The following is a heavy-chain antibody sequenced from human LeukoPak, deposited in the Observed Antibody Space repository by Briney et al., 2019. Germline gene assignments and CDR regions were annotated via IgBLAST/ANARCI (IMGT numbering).Heavy chain of an antibody. CDR2: INRDGSSA. D-gene: IGHD3-22*01. CDR1: GFTLIRFW. J-gene: IGHJ4*02. Sequence: GWSLRVSCAASGFTLIRFWMHWIRQASGKGLLWLSRINRDGSSAAYADSVKGRFTISRDNARSTLDLQMNSLRVEDTAVYYCARVDSNGWALEYWGQGTLVTVSS. CDR3: ARVDSNGWALEY. V-gene: IGHV3-74*01.